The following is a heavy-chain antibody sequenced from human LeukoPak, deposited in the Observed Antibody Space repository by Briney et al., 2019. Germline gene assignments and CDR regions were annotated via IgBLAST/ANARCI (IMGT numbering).Heavy chain of an antibody. CDR2: ISTSSNTI. CDR1: GFSFISYE. V-gene: IGHV3-48*03. J-gene: IGHJ4*02. D-gene: IGHD5-18*01. Sequence: GGSLRLSCAASGFSFISYEMNWVRQAPGEGLEWVSCISTSSNTIYYADSVKGRFTVSRDNARNSLFLQLNSLRAEDTAVYYCARDGPGYSFDSWGQGTLVTVSS. CDR3: ARDGPGYSFDS.